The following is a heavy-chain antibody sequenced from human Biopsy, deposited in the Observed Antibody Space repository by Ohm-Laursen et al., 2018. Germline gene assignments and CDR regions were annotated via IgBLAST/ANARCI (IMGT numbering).Heavy chain of an antibody. CDR1: GVSITAYY. D-gene: IGHD3-22*01. Sequence: PSQTLSLTCTVSGVSITAYYWSWIWQPPGKGLECIGNIHHSGSTNYNPSLKSRLTISVDTSKNQFSLKLSFVTAADTAVYYCARWTPEYDSSRYYLDAFDIWGQGTKVTVSS. J-gene: IGHJ3*02. CDR3: ARWTPEYDSSRYYLDAFDI. V-gene: IGHV4-59*12. CDR2: IHHSGST.